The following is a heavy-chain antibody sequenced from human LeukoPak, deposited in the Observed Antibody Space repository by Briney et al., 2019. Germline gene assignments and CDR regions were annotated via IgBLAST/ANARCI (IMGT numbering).Heavy chain of an antibody. D-gene: IGHD6-13*01. CDR2: ISGSGGST. CDR1: GFTFSSYA. CDR3: AKAITPLGYSSSWYSVDY. Sequence: GGSLRLSCAASGFTFSSYATSWVRQAPGKGLEWVSAISGSGGSTYYADSVKGRFTISRDNSKNTLYLQMNSLRAEDTAVYYCAKAITPLGYSSSWYSVDYWGQGTLVTVSS. V-gene: IGHV3-23*01. J-gene: IGHJ4*02.